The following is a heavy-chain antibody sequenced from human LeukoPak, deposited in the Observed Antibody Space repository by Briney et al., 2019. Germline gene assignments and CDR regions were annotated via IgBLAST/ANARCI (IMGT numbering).Heavy chain of an antibody. CDR1: GYTFSRHG. V-gene: IGHV3-23*01. Sequence: GALRLSCAASGYTFSRHGMNWVRQAPGKGLEWVSGISPSGDITYFADSVKGRFTISRDNSKNTLYLEMNSLRAEDTALYYCAKDGEVVVVISAFDIWGQGTMVTVSS. D-gene: IGHD3-22*01. J-gene: IGHJ3*02. CDR3: AKDGEVVVVISAFDI. CDR2: ISPSGDIT.